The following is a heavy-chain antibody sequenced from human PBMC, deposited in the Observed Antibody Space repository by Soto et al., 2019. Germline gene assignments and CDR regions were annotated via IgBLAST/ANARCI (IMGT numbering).Heavy chain of an antibody. D-gene: IGHD5-18*01. Sequence: PGGSLRLPCAASGFTFSNAWMSWVRQAPGKGLEWVGRIKSKTDGATTDYAAPVKGRFTISRDDSKNTLYLQMNSLKTEDTAVYYCTTGYSYGDYYYYGMDVWGQGTTVTVSS. CDR3: TTGYSYGDYYYYGMDV. J-gene: IGHJ6*02. CDR1: GFTFSNAW. CDR2: IKSKTDGATT. V-gene: IGHV3-15*01.